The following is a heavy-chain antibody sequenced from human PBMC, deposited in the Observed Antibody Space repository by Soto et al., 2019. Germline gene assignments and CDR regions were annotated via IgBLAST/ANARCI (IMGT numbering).Heavy chain of an antibody. CDR1: GFTFSSYG. CDR3: AREGYSGYEGRYYYYYMDV. Sequence: GGSLRLSCAASGFTFSSYGMHWVRQAPGKGLEWVAVIWYDGSNKYYADSVKGRFTISRDNSKNTLYLQMNSLRAEDTAVYYCAREGYSGYEGRYYYYYMDVWGKGTTVTVSS. D-gene: IGHD5-12*01. V-gene: IGHV3-33*01. J-gene: IGHJ6*03. CDR2: IWYDGSNK.